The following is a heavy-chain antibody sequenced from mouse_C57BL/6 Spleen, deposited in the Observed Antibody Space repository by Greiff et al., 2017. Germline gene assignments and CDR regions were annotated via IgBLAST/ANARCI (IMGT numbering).Heavy chain of an antibody. V-gene: IGHV2-9-1*01. J-gene: IGHJ4*01. CDR3: AKKGGINSATNAIDY. Sequence: QVQLKESGPGLVAPSQSLSITCTVSGFSLTSYAISWVRQPPGKGLEWLGVIWTGGGTDYNSALKSRLSISRENSKSHVFLKMYCTPTNDPARYYWAKKGGINSATNAIDYGGQGTTVTVSS. CDR1: GFSLTSYA. D-gene: IGHD1-1*02. CDR2: IWTGGGT.